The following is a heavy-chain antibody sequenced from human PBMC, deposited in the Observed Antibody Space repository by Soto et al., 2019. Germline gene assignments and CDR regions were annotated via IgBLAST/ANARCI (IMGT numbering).Heavy chain of an antibody. D-gene: IGHD3-16*01. J-gene: IGHJ3*02. CDR3: ARGQGGDRGAFDI. CDR2: IGTAGNT. CDR1: GFTFSDYD. Sequence: GGSLRLSCAASGFTFSDYDMHWVRQAPGKGLEWVSAIGTAGNTYCPGSVKGRFTIYRENSKNSWYLQMNSLTAGDSAVYYCARGQGGDRGAFDIWGQGTMVTVSS. V-gene: IGHV3-13*01.